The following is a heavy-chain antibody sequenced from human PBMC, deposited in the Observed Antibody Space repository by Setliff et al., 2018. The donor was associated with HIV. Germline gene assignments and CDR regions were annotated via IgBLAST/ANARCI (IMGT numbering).Heavy chain of an antibody. CDR2: VYHTGST. Sequence: PSETLSLTCGVSGYSMSSGYYWGWIRQPPGKGLEWIGNVYHTGSTYYNPSLKSRVTISVDMSKNQFSLKLSSVIAADTAVYYCARHAAGPDGPFDYWGQGTLVTVSS. CDR1: GYSMSSGYY. J-gene: IGHJ4*02. D-gene: IGHD2-2*01. CDR3: ARHAAGPDGPFDY. V-gene: IGHV4-38-2*01.